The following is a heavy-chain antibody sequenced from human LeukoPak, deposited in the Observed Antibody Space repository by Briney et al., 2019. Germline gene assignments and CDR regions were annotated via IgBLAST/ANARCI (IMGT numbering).Heavy chain of an antibody. D-gene: IGHD1-26*01. CDR1: GFTFSDHY. V-gene: IGHV3-72*01. J-gene: IGHJ3*01. Sequence: PGGSLRLSCAASGFTFSDHYMDWVRQAPGKGLEWVGRTRNKANSYTTEYAASVKGRFTISRDDSKNSLYLQMNSLKTEDTAVYYCARGWYSGSPRAFDVWGQGTMVTVSS. CDR2: TRNKANSYTT. CDR3: ARGWYSGSPRAFDV.